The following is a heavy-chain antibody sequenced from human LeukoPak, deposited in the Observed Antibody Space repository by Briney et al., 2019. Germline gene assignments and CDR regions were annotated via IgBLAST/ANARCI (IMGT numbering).Heavy chain of an antibody. D-gene: IGHD3-10*01. CDR3: AVGFMVQGVPAPDY. CDR2: ISGSGGST. V-gene: IGHV3-23*01. Sequence: GGSLRLSCAASGFTFSSYAMSWVRQAPGKGLEWVSAISGSGGSTYYADSVKGRFTIFRDNSKNTLYLQMNSLRAEDTAVYYCAVGFMVQGVPAPDYWGQGTLVTVSS. J-gene: IGHJ4*02. CDR1: GFTFSSYA.